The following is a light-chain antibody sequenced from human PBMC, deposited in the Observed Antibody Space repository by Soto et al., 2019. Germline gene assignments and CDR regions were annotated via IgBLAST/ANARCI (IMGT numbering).Light chain of an antibody. Sequence: EIVLTQSPGTLSLSPGARATLSCRASQSVSRNYLAWYQQRPGQAPRLLIYDAFNRATGIPDRFSGRGSGTDFTLTISRLEPEDFAVYYCQQYGDSPRTFGQGTKVEIK. CDR2: DAF. J-gene: IGKJ1*01. V-gene: IGKV3-20*01. CDR1: QSVSRNY. CDR3: QQYGDSPRT.